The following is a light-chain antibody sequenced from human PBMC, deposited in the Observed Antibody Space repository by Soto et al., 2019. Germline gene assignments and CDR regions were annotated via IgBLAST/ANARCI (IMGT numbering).Light chain of an antibody. J-gene: IGLJ1*01. CDR1: SSDVGAYNS. V-gene: IGLV2-14*01. CDR2: DVS. CDR3: SSYTSSHSYV. Sequence: SVLTQPASGSGSPVQSIAISCTGTSSDVGAYNSVSWYQQYPGKAPKLMIHDVSNRPSGVSDRFSGSKSGNTASLTISGLQAEDEADYYCSSYTSSHSYVFGSGTKVTVL.